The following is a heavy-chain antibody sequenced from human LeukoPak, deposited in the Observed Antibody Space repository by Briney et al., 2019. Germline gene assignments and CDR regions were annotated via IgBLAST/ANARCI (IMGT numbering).Heavy chain of an antibody. CDR1: GGSISGYY. V-gene: IGHV4-34*01. Sequence: PSETLSLTCTVSGGSISGYYWSWIRQPPGKGLEWIGEINHSGSTNYNPSLKSRVTISVDTSKNQFSLKLSSVTAADTAVYYCARHLSLITLNWFDPWGQGTLVTVSS. D-gene: IGHD3-22*01. CDR2: INHSGST. J-gene: IGHJ5*02. CDR3: ARHLSLITLNWFDP.